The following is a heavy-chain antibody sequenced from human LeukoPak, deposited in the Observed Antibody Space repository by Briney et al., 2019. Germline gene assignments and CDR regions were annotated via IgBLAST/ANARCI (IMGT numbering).Heavy chain of an antibody. CDR1: EYSFTNYW. V-gene: IGHV5-51*01. CDR2: IYPGDSDT. J-gene: IGHJ4*02. CDR3: ATVYGSGSSLDY. D-gene: IGHD3-10*01. Sequence: GESLKISCKGSEYSFTNYWIGWVRQMPGKGLEWMGIIYPGDSDTSYSPSFQGHVTISADMSISTAYLQWSSLKASDTAMYYCATVYGSGSSLDYWGQGTLVTVSS.